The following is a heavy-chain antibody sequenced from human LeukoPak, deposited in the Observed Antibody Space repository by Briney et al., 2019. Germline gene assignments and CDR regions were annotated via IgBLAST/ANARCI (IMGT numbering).Heavy chain of an antibody. D-gene: IGHD3-22*01. J-gene: IGHJ4*02. V-gene: IGHV4-39*01. CDR2: IYYSGST. Sequence: SETLSLTCTVSGGSISSSSYYWGWIRQPPGKGLEWIGSIYYSGSTYYNPSLKSRVTISVDTSKNQFSLKLSSVTAADTAVYYCARHAPMFYYDSSGYYDDWGQGTLVTVSS. CDR3: ARHAPMFYYDSSGYYDD. CDR1: GGSISSSSYY.